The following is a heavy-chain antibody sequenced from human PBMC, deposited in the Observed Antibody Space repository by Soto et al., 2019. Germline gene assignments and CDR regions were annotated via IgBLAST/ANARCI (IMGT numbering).Heavy chain of an antibody. J-gene: IGHJ4*02. V-gene: IGHV4-39*07. D-gene: IGHD2-2*01. CDR2: IYYSGST. Sequence: SETLSLTCTVSGGSISSSSYYWGWIRQPPGKGLEWIGSIYYSGSTYYNPSLKSRVTIPADKSINTAYLQWSSLKASDTAMYYCARDYCSGTTCYEFDYWGQGTQVTVSS. CDR1: GGSISSSSYY. CDR3: ARDYCSGTTCYEFDY.